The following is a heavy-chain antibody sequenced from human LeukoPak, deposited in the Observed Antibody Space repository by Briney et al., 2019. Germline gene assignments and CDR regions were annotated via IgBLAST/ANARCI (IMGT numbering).Heavy chain of an antibody. CDR2: ISSSSSSYI. Sequence: GGSLRLSCAASGFTFSSYSMNWVRQAPGKGLEWVSSISSSSSSYIYYADSVKGRFTISRDNAKNSLYLQMNSLRAEDTAVNYCATAARYGDYFDYWGQGTLVTVSS. J-gene: IGHJ4*02. CDR1: GFTFSSYS. CDR3: ATAARYGDYFDY. D-gene: IGHD4-17*01. V-gene: IGHV3-21*01.